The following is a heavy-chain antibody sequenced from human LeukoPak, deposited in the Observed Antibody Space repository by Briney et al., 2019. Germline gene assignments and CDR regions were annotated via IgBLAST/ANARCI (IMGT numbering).Heavy chain of an antibody. CDR1: GFMFSDYF. CDR2: ISSNSKYT. CDR3: ARDNGNKYYFDY. J-gene: IGHJ4*02. D-gene: IGHD2-8*01. V-gene: IGHV3-11*05. Sequence: GGSLRVSCAASGFMFSDYFMSWIRQAPGKELEWISYISSNSKYTKYADSVKGRFTISRDNAKKSLYLQMNSLRAEDTAVYYCARDNGNKYYFDYWGQGTLVTVSS.